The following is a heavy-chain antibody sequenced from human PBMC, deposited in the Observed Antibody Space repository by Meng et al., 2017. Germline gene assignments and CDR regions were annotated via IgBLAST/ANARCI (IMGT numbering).Heavy chain of an antibody. V-gene: IGHV2-5*01. CDR3: AHRQGVAAAGTFDY. D-gene: IGHD6-13*01. Sequence: IPLKASVTPLVTPTQTLTLTCTFSGSSLSTGGLGVGGIRQPTGKALAWLALIYWNDDKRYSPSLKSRLTITKDTSKHQVVLTMTNMDPVDTATYYCAHRQGVAAAGTFDYWGQGTLVTVSS. CDR1: GSSLSTGGLG. J-gene: IGHJ4*02. CDR2: IYWNDDK.